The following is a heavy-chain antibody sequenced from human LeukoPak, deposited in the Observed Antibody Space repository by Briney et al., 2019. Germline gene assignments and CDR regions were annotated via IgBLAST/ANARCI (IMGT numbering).Heavy chain of an antibody. Sequence: SETLSLTCTVSGASISSDSYYWRWLRQPAEKGLEWLGRIYSSGNTNYNPALMSRVTISLNTSKNQLSLSLSSVTAADTAVYYCARDMTGSGWNDAFDIWGQGTMVTVSS. CDR2: IYSSGNT. CDR3: ARDMTGSGWNDAFDI. CDR1: GASISSDSYY. D-gene: IGHD6-19*01. J-gene: IGHJ3*02. V-gene: IGHV4-61*02.